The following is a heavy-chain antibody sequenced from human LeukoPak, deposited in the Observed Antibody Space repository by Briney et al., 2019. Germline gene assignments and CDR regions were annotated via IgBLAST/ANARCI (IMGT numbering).Heavy chain of an antibody. V-gene: IGHV3-30*02. CDR3: AKDDVLPRTSIDY. J-gene: IGHJ4*02. CDR2: IRYDGSNK. Sequence: GGSLRLSCAASGFTFSSYGMHWVRQAPGKGLAWVSFIRYDGSNKFYADSVKGRFTISRDNSKNTLYLQMDSLRVEDTAVYYCAKDDVLPRTSIDYWGQGALVTVSS. CDR1: GFTFSSYG. D-gene: IGHD2/OR15-2a*01.